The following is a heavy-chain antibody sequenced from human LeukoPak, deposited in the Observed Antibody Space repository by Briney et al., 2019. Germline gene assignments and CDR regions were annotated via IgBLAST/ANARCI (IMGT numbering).Heavy chain of an antibody. Sequence: GGSLRLSCAASGFTFDDYSMHWVRQTPGKGLEWVAGITKNSDGMGYADSVKGRFTISRDNAKNSLYLQMNSLRPEDMGSYYCAKSGPLGGGYFDYWGQGTRVTVSS. D-gene: IGHD3-16*01. CDR2: ITKNSDGM. J-gene: IGHJ4*02. CDR3: AKSGPLGGGYFDY. V-gene: IGHV3-9*03. CDR1: GFTFDDYS.